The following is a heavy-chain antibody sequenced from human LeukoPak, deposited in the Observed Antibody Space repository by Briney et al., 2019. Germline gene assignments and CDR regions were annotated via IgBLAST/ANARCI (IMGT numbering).Heavy chain of an antibody. D-gene: IGHD4-17*01. Sequence: GSLRLSCAASGFTFSSYAMSWVRQPPGKGLEWIGEIYHSGSTNYNPSLKSRVTISVDKSKNQFSLKLSSVTAADTAVYYCAREDGAVAVDYWGQGTLVTVSS. V-gene: IGHV4-4*02. CDR1: GFTFSSYAM. CDR3: AREDGAVAVDY. CDR2: IYHSGST. J-gene: IGHJ4*02.